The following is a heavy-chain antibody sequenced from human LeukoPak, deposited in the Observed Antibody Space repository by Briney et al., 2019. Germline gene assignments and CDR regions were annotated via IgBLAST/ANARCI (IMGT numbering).Heavy chain of an antibody. J-gene: IGHJ4*02. D-gene: IGHD3-10*01. CDR1: GYTFTSYG. V-gene: IGHV1-46*01. CDR2: INPSGGST. Sequence: ASVKVSCKASGYTFTSYGISWVRQAPGQGLEWMGIINPSGGSTGYAQKFQGRVTMTRDTSTSTVYMELSSLRSEDTAVYYCASQSPITTVVTNYLFYWGQGTLVTVSS. CDR3: ASQSPITTVVTNYLFY.